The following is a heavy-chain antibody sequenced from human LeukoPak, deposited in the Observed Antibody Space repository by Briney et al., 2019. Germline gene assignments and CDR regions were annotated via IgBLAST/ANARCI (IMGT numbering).Heavy chain of an antibody. CDR1: GFTVSSNY. J-gene: IGHJ4*02. V-gene: IGHV3-53*01. CDR2: IYSGGST. Sequence: GGSLRLSCAASGFTVSSNYMSWVRQAPGKGLEWVSVIYSGGSTYYADSVKGRFTISRDTSKNTLYLQMNSLRAEDTAVYYCARDRSMAAAGIDYWGQGTLVTVSS. D-gene: IGHD6-13*01. CDR3: ARDRSMAAAGIDY.